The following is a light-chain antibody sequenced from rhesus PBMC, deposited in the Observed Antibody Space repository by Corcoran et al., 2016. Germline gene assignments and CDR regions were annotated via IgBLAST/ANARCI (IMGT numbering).Light chain of an antibody. J-gene: IGKJ2*01. Sequence: DIQMTQSPSSLSASVGDRVTITCRASQGINTYLNWYQQQPGKAPKRLIYSASRMESGVPSRFSGSGSGTDFTLTISSLQPEDFATYYCLQYNSDPYTFGQGTKVEIK. V-gene: IGKV1-43*02. CDR2: SAS. CDR1: QGINTY. CDR3: LQYNSDPYT.